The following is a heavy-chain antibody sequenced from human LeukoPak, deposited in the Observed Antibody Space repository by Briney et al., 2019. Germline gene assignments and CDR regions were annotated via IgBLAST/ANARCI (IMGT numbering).Heavy chain of an antibody. Sequence: GGSLRLSCAASGFTFSSYSMNWVRQAPGKGLEWVSSISSSSSYIYYADSVKGRFTISRDNAKNSLYLQMNSLRAEDTAVYYCARERLYDYVWGSYRPDAFDIWGQGTMVTVSS. D-gene: IGHD3-16*02. V-gene: IGHV3-21*01. CDR3: ARERLYDYVWGSYRPDAFDI. J-gene: IGHJ3*02. CDR1: GFTFSSYS. CDR2: ISSSSSYI.